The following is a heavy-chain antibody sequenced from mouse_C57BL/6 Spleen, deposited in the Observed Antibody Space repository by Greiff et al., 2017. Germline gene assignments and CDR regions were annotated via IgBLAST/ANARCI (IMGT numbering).Heavy chain of an antibody. CDR3: ARGEGPWFAY. CDR1: GYAFSSYW. D-gene: IGHD3-3*01. V-gene: IGHV1-80*01. J-gene: IGHJ3*01. Sequence: QVQLKESGAELVKPGASVKISCKASGYAFSSYWMNWVKQRPGKGLEWIGQIYPGDGDTNYNGKFKGKATLTADKSSSTAYMQLSSLTSEDSAVYFCARGEGPWFAYWGQGTLVTVAA. CDR2: IYPGDGDT.